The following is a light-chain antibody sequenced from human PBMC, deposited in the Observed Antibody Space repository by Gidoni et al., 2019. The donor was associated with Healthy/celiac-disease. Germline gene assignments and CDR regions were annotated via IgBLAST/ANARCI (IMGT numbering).Light chain of an antibody. CDR2: WAS. J-gene: IGKJ3*01. Sequence: DIVMTQSPDFLAVSLGERATINCKSSQSVLYSSNNKNYLAWYQQKPGQPPKLLIYWASTRESGVPDRFSGSGSGTDFTLTISSLQAEDVAVYYCQQYYSTPLTFGPXTKVDIK. CDR3: QQYYSTPLT. V-gene: IGKV4-1*01. CDR1: QSVLYSSNNKNY.